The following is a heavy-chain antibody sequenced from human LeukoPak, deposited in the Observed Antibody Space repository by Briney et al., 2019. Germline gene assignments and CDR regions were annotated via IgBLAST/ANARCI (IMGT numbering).Heavy chain of an antibody. V-gene: IGHV1-46*01. CDR1: GYTFTSYY. Sequence: ASVKVSCKASGYTFTSYYMHWVRQAPGQGLEWMGIINPSGGSTSYAQKFQGRVTMTRDTSTSTVYMELSSLRSEDTAVYYCARDQYYYDSSGYYRIDYWGQGTLVTVFS. CDR3: ARDQYYYDSSGYYRIDY. J-gene: IGHJ4*02. D-gene: IGHD3-22*01. CDR2: INPSGGST.